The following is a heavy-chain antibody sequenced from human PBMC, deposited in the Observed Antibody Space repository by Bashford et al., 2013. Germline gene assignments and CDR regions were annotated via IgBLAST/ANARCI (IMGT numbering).Heavy chain of an antibody. D-gene: IGHD3-3*01. J-gene: IGHJ2*01. CDR2: IIPIFGTA. V-gene: IGHV1-69*13. CDR3: ARAVERLGDFWSGYYTGWYFDL. CDR1: GGTFSSYA. Sequence: SVKVSCKASGGTFSSYAISWVRQAPGQGLEWMGGIIPIFGTANYAQKFQGRVTITADESTSTAYMELSSLRSEDTAVYYCARAVERLGDFWSGYYTGWYFDLWGRGTLVTVSS.